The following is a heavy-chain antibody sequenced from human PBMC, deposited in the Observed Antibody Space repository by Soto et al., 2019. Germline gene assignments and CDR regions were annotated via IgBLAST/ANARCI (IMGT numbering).Heavy chain of an antibody. CDR3: ARDRVAVAGTGGDWFDP. J-gene: IGHJ5*02. CDR1: GGTFSSYA. D-gene: IGHD6-19*01. CDR2: IIPIFGTA. Sequence: QVQLVQSGAEVKKPGSSVKVSCKASGGTFSSYAISWVRQAPGQGLEWMGGIIPIFGTANYAQKFQGRVKITADESTSTAYMELSSLRSEDTAVYYCARDRVAVAGTGGDWFDPWGQGTLVTVSS. V-gene: IGHV1-69*01.